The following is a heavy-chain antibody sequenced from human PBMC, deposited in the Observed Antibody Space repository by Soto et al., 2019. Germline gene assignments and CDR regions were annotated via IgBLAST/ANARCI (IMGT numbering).Heavy chain of an antibody. Sequence: EVQLLESGGGLEQPGGSLRLSCAASGFIFSNYAMTWVRQAPGKGLECVSVITNSGDATAYADSVKGRFTMSRDNSKNTLFLQMNSLRVEDTAVYYLAKGTLRWCSGAACYPFDSWGQGTLVTVSS. J-gene: IGHJ4*02. CDR1: GFIFSNYA. CDR3: AKGTLRWCSGAACYPFDS. CDR2: ITNSGDAT. V-gene: IGHV3-23*01. D-gene: IGHD2-15*01.